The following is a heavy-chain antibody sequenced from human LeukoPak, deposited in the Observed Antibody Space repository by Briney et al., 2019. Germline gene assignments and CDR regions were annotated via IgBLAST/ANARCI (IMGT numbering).Heavy chain of an antibody. CDR3: ATATQPRGYFLH. Sequence: ASVKVSCKASGYTFTPYSLAWVRQAPGQSLKWWGGISVNNCGTNYAQSFQDKVTLTKDTSTNTAYLELRSLRSDDTAIIYCATATQPRGYFLHWGQGTLVTVSS. V-gene: IGHV1-18*01. J-gene: IGHJ1*01. D-gene: IGHD2-2*01. CDR1: GYTFTPYS. CDR2: ISVNNCGT.